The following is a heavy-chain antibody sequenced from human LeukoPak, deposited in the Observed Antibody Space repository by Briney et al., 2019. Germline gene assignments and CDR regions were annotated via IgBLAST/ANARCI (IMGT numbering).Heavy chain of an antibody. CDR1: GGTFSSYA. CDR2: IIPILGIA. J-gene: IGHJ4*02. CDR3: ARVRGCSSTSCDYNFDY. D-gene: IGHD2-2*01. Sequence: GASVKVSCKASGGTFSSYAISWVRQAPGQGLAWMGRIIPILGIANYAQKFQGRVTITADKSTSTAYMELSSLRSEDTAVYYCARVRGCSSTSCDYNFDYWGQGTLVTVSS. V-gene: IGHV1-69*04.